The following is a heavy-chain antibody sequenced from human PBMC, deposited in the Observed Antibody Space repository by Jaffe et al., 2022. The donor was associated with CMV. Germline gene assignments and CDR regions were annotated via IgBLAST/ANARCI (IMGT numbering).Heavy chain of an antibody. Sequence: QVQLQESGPGLVKPSETLSLTCTVSGGSISSYYWSWIRQPPGKGLEWIGYIYYSGSTNYNPSLKSRVTISVDTSKNQFSLKLSSVTAADTAVYYCARVTYYDSSGYYRGGNWFDPWGQGTLVTVSS. V-gene: IGHV4-59*01. D-gene: IGHD3-22*01. CDR2: IYYSGST. CDR3: ARVTYYDSSGYYRGGNWFDP. J-gene: IGHJ5*02. CDR1: GGSISSYY.